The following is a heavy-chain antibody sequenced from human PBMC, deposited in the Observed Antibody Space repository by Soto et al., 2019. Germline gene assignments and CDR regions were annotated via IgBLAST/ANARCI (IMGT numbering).Heavy chain of an antibody. CDR3: ARTTYGDGAGDWFDP. D-gene: IGHD4-17*01. V-gene: IGHV4-30-2*01. Sequence: QLQLQESGSGLVKPSQTLSLTCAVSGGSISSGGYSWSWIRQPPGKGLEWIGYIYHSGSTYYNPSLKSRVTISVDRYKNQFSLTLSSVTAADTAVYYCARTTYGDGAGDWFDPWGQGTLVTVSS. CDR2: IYHSGST. J-gene: IGHJ5*02. CDR1: GGSISSGGYS.